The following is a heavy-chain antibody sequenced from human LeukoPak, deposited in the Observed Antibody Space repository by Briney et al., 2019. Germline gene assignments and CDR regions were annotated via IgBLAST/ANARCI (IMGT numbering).Heavy chain of an antibody. J-gene: IGHJ4*02. CDR1: GYIFVGYY. CDR3: ARERGLAG. D-gene: IGHD6-13*01. Sequence: ASVKVSCKASGYIFVGYYIYWVRQAPGQGLEWMGWINPNSGGTNYAQKFQGRVTMTRDTSISTAYMELSRLRSDDTAVYYCARERGLAGWGQGTLVTVSS. CDR2: INPNSGGT. V-gene: IGHV1-2*02.